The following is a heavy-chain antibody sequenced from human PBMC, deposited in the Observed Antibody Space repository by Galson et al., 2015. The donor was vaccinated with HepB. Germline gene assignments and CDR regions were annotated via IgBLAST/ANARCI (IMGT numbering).Heavy chain of an antibody. D-gene: IGHD5-18*01. CDR1: GFTFSSYW. J-gene: IGHJ2*01. Sequence: SLRLSCAASGFTFSSYWMSWVRQAPGEGLEWLANVGECGIDKYYADSVKDRFTISRDNAKNTIYLQMDSLRGEDTAVYYCTALDTAKPQARGFWGRGTRVSVSS. CDR2: VGECGIDK. CDR3: TALDTAKPQARGF. V-gene: IGHV3-7*03.